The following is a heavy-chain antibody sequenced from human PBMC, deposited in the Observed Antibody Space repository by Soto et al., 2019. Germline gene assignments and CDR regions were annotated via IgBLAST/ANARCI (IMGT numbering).Heavy chain of an antibody. CDR2: ISWNSGNI. CDR3: AKSIAAAVLKGADYFDY. CDR1: GFTFDDYA. Sequence: GGSLRLSCAASGFTFDDYAMHWVRQAPGKGLEWVSGISWNSGNIGYADSVKGRFTISRDNAKNSLYLQMNSLRAEDTALYYCAKSIAAAVLKGADYFDYWGQGTLVTVSS. J-gene: IGHJ4*02. D-gene: IGHD6-13*01. V-gene: IGHV3-9*01.